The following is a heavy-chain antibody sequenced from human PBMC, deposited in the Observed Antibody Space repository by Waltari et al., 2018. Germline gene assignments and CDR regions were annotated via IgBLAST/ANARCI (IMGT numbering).Heavy chain of an antibody. CDR2: INSDGSST. J-gene: IGHJ3*02. D-gene: IGHD5-12*01. Sequence: EVQLVESGGGLVQPGGSLRLSCAASGFTFSSYWMHWVRQAPGKGLVWVSRINSDGSSTSYADSVKGRFTISRDNAKNTLYLQMNSMRAEDTAVYYCARGTGGYDPDAFDIWGQGTMVTVSS. V-gene: IGHV3-74*01. CDR3: ARGTGGYDPDAFDI. CDR1: GFTFSSYW.